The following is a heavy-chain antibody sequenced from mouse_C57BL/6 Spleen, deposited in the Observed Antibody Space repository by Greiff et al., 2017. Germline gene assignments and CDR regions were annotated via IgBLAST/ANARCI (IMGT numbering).Heavy chain of an antibody. CDR3: APYYYGSSYAMDY. Sequence: EVKLMESGGGLVKPGGSLKLSCAASGFTFSDYGMHWVRQAPEKGLEWVAYISSGSSTIYYADTVKGRFTISRDNAKNTLFLQMTSLRSEDTAMYYCAPYYYGSSYAMDYWGQGTSVTVSS. D-gene: IGHD1-1*01. CDR1: GFTFSDYG. J-gene: IGHJ4*01. V-gene: IGHV5-17*01. CDR2: ISSGSSTI.